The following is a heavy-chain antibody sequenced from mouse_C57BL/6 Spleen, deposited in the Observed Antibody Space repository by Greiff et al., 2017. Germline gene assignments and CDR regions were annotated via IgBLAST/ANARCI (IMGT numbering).Heavy chain of an antibody. CDR2: IYPGSGST. CDR1: GYTFTSYW. V-gene: IGHV1-55*01. CDR3: ARDGDGFAY. Sequence: QVQLQQPGAELVKPGASVKMSCKASGYTFTSYWITWVKQRPGQGLEWIGDIYPGSGSTNYNEKFKSKDTLTVDTSSSTAYMQRSSLTSEDAAVDYCARDGDGFAYWGQGTLVTVSA. J-gene: IGHJ3*01. D-gene: IGHD2-3*01.